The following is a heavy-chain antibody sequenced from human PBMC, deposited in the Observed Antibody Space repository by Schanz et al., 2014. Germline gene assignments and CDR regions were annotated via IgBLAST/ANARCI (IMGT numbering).Heavy chain of an antibody. D-gene: IGHD3-10*01. CDR1: GFSLNTYG. J-gene: IGHJ4*02. CDR3: ARANYRRKINFDY. Sequence: QLMESGGGVVQPGTSLILSCSVSGFSLNTYGIHWFRQPAGKGLEWVAVIWYDENNKYYADSVKGRFTMSRDNSKNTLYLQMNSLRAEDTAVYYCARANYRRKINFDYWGRGTLVTVSS. V-gene: IGHV3-33*01. CDR2: IWYDENNK.